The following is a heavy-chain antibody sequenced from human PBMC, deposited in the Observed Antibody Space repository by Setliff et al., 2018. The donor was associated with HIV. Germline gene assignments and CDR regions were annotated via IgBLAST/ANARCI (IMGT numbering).Heavy chain of an antibody. CDR2: INPSGGST. CDR1: GYTFARYF. CDR3: ARGGGGGMDY. J-gene: IGHJ4*02. V-gene: IGHV1-46*01. D-gene: IGHD3-16*01. Sequence: ASVKVSCKASGYTFARYFMHCVRQAPGQGLEWLGMINPSGGSTWYAQKFQGRVTMTGDTSTNTLYMELSSLRSEDTAVYYGARGGGGGMDYWGQGTLVTVSS.